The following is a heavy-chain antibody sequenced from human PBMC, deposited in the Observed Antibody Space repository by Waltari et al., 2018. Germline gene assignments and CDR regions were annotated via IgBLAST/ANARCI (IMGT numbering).Heavy chain of an antibody. D-gene: IGHD3-10*01. CDR2: INHSGST. Sequence: QVQLQQWGAGLLKPSETLSLTCAVYGGSFSGYYWSWIRQPPGRGLGWIGEINHSGSTNYNPSLKSRVTISVDTSKNQFSLKLSSVTAADTAVYYCARVAPGRFRELKYYFDYWGQGTLVTVSS. CDR1: GGSFSGYY. V-gene: IGHV4-34*01. CDR3: ARVAPGRFRELKYYFDY. J-gene: IGHJ4*02.